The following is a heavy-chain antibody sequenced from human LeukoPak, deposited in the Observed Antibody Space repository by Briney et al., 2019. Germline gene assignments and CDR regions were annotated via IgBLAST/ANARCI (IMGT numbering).Heavy chain of an antibody. V-gene: IGHV3-23*01. J-gene: IGHJ5*01. D-gene: IGHD6-19*01. CDR1: GFSFSFYA. Sequence: GGSLRLSCAASGFSFSFYAMSWLRQPPGKGLEWVSTVNTNSGTTSYAASVRGRFTISRDNSKNTLYLPVNSLRADDTAVYYCAKPISGGLAVTADWFDPWGQGTLVVVSS. CDR2: VNTNSGTT. CDR3: AKPISGGLAVTADWFDP.